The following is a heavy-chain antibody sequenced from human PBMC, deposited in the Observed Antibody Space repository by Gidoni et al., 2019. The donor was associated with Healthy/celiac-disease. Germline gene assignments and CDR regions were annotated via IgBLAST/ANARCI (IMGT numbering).Heavy chain of an antibody. Sequence: EVQLLESGGGLVQPGGSLRLPCAASGFTFISYSRSCVSQAPGTGLEAVSAISGSGGSEYYADFVKGRFTISRDNSKNTLYLQMNSLRAEDTAVYYCAKDSYYGSGSYYNLLWLAFDIWGQGTMVTVSS. D-gene: IGHD3-10*01. CDR1: GFTFISYS. V-gene: IGHV3-23*01. CDR2: ISGSGGSE. J-gene: IGHJ3*02. CDR3: AKDSYYGSGSYYNLLWLAFDI.